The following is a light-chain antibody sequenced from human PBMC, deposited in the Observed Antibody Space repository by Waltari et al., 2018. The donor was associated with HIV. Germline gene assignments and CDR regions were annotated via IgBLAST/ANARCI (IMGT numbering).Light chain of an antibody. CDR2: GAS. V-gene: IGKV3-15*01. CDR1: HSVSNN. Sequence: EIVMTQSPVTLSVSPGKRATLSCKATHSVSNNLAWYQQKPGQAPRLLIYGASTRATGIPARFSGSGSGTEFALTISSLQSEDFAVYYCLQYNNWPLLTFGGGTKVE. CDR3: LQYNNWPLLT. J-gene: IGKJ4*01.